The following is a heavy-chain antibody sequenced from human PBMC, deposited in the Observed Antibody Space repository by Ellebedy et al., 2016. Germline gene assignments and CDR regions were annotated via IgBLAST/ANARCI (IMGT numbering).Heavy chain of an antibody. CDR2: IYSSGTT. V-gene: IGHV4-59*01. CDR3: ASLKGESVYYGLDV. Sequence: GSLRLSXTVSGGYISDYYWSWIRQPPGKGLEWIGYIYSSGTTIYSPSLKSRVTISIDTSKNQFSLKLRSVTAADAAVYYCASLKGESVYYGLDVWGQGTTVIVSS. CDR1: GGYISDYY. D-gene: IGHD2/OR15-2a*01. J-gene: IGHJ6*02.